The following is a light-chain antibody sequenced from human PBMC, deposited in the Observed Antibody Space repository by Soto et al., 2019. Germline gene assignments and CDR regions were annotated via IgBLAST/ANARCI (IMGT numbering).Light chain of an antibody. Sequence: QSALTQPASVSGSPGQSITISCTGTSSDIGSGYAYVSWYQQHPGKAPKVIIYEVRHRPSSVSSRFSGSKSGNTASLTISGLQAEDEADYYCHSYTTSTTRVFGGGTKLTVL. CDR3: HSYTTSTTRV. J-gene: IGLJ2*01. V-gene: IGLV2-14*01. CDR1: SSDIGSGYAY. CDR2: EVR.